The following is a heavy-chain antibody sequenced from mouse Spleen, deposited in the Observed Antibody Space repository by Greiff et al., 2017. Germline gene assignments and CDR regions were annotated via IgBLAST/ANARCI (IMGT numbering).Heavy chain of an antibody. CDR1: GFTFSDYG. CDR3: ARQGSNWAWFAY. Sequence: EVKVVESGGGLVKPGGSLKLSCAASGFTFSDYGMAWVRQAPGKGPEWVAFISNLAYSIYYADTVTGRFTISRENAKNTLYLEMSSLRSEDTAMYYCARQGSNWAWFAYWGQGTLVTVSA. CDR2: ISNLAYSI. J-gene: IGHJ3*01. V-gene: IGHV5-15*01. D-gene: IGHD4-1*01.